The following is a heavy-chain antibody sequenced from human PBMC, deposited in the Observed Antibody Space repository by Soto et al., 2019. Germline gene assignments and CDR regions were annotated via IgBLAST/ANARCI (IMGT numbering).Heavy chain of an antibody. CDR3: ARARDYYDSSGYYSYLYYGMDV. D-gene: IGHD3-22*01. Sequence: ASVKVCCKASGYTFTGYYMHWVRQAPGQVLEGMGWINPNSGGTNYAQKFQGRVTMTRDTSISTAYMELSRLRSDDTAVYYCARARDYYDSSGYYSYLYYGMDVWGQGTTVTVPS. CDR1: GYTFTGYY. V-gene: IGHV1-2*02. J-gene: IGHJ6*02. CDR2: INPNSGGT.